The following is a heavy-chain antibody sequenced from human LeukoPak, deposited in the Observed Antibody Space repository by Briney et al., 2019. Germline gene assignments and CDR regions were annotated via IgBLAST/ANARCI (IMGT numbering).Heavy chain of an antibody. V-gene: IGHV4-39*01. CDR2: IYYSGST. D-gene: IGHD6-13*01. Sequence: SETLSLTCTVSGGSISSSSYYWGWIRQPPGKGLEWIGSIYYSGSTYYNPSLKSRVTISVDTSKNQFSLKLSSVTAADTAVYYCARRIAAAGGPAHYYYYYYMDVWGKGTTVTVSS. J-gene: IGHJ6*03. CDR1: GGSISSSSYY. CDR3: ARRIAAAGGPAHYYYYYYMDV.